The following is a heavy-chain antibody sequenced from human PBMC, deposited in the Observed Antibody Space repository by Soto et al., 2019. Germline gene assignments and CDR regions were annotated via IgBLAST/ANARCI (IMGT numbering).Heavy chain of an antibody. Sequence: QVQLQQWGAGLLKPSETLSLSCAVYSGSFSDYYWSWIRQPPGKGLEWIGEINHSGSTNYNPSLKSRVTTSVDTSNKQFSLKLTSVTAADTAVYYCASRGGYCRSASCYSPFDPWGQGTPVTVSS. CDR3: ASRGGYCRSASCYSPFDP. D-gene: IGHD2-2*02. J-gene: IGHJ5*02. CDR2: INHSGST. V-gene: IGHV4-34*01. CDR1: SGSFSDYY.